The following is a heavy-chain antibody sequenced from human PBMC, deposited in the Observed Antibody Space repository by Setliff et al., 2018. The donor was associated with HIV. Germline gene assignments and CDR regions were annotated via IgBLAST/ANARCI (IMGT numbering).Heavy chain of an antibody. Sequence: PGGSLRLSCAASGFTFNNYAIHWVRQAPGKGLEWVALISYDGTYKYYAESVKGRFTISRDNSRNTLYLQMYSLRTEDTAVYYCAKDWGSRLSYSFYYMDVWGKGTTVTVSS. CDR3: AKDWGSRLSYSFYYMDV. D-gene: IGHD3-16*01. J-gene: IGHJ6*03. V-gene: IGHV3-30*04. CDR2: ISYDGTYK. CDR1: GFTFNNYA.